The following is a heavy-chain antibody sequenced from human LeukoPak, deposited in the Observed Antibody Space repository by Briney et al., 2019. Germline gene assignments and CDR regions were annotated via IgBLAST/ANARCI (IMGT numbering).Heavy chain of an antibody. CDR2: TSVYAADI. D-gene: IGHD3-9*01. Sequence: GASVKVSCKTSGYKFSTYSITWVRQAPGQGLEWVGSTSVYAADIKIEQKFQGRVTLTTDTSTSTAYMELGSLRSDDTAVYYCARDEDWYLDYWGQGTLVTVSS. CDR1: GYKFSTYS. CDR3: ARDEDWYLDY. J-gene: IGHJ4*02. V-gene: IGHV1-18*01.